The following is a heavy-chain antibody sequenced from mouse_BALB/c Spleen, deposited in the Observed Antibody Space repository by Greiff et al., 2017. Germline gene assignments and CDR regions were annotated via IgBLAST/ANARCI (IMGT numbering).Heavy chain of an antibody. CDR3: NAGDPAY. Sequence: VQLQHSGAELVRSGASVKLSCTASGFNIKDYYMHWVKQRPEQGLEWIGWIDPENGDTEYAPKFQGKATMTADTSSNTAYLQLSSLTSEDTAVYYCNAGDPAYWGQGTLVTVSA. J-gene: IGHJ3*01. CDR2: IDPENGDT. V-gene: IGHV14-4*02. D-gene: IGHD3-3*01. CDR1: GFNIKDYY.